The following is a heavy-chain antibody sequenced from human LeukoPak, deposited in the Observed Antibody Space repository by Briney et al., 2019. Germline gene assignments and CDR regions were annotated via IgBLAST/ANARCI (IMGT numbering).Heavy chain of an antibody. V-gene: IGHV3-30*18. D-gene: IGHD3-22*01. CDR2: ISYHGSDK. CDR3: AKGKWYYDTSGYYDY. CDR1: GFSLSNYG. Sequence: PGGSLRLSCAASGFSLSNYGMHWVRRAPGKGLEWVAVISYHGSDKYYADSVKGRFTISRDNSNNTLYLQLDSLRAEDTAAYYCAKGKWYYDTSGYYDYWGQGALVTVSS. J-gene: IGHJ4*02.